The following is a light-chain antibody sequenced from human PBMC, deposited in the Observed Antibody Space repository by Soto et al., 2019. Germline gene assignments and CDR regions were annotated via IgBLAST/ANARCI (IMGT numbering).Light chain of an antibody. J-gene: IGLJ1*01. CDR3: CSYAGNSEV. CDR2: EVT. CDR1: SGDVGSYNL. Sequence: QSALTQPASVSGSPGQSITIPCTGTSGDVGSYNLVSWYQQHPGKAPKLLIYEVTERPSGVSNRFSGSKSGNTASLTISGHQPDDEADYYCCSYAGNSEVFGTGTKVTVL. V-gene: IGLV2-23*02.